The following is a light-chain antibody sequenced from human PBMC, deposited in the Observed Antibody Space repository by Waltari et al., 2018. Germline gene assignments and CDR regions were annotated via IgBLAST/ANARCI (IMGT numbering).Light chain of an antibody. V-gene: IGLV2-23*01. CDR1: ISIVGTHNL. J-gene: IGLJ2*01. CDR2: EGS. Sequence: QSAMTQPAAVAACPGQPITISFTGTISIVGTHNLVPWYHQHPGKAPKLMFYEGSKRPSGVSNRFSGSKSGNTASLTISGLQAEDEADYYCCSYAGSLVVFGGGTKLTVL. CDR3: CSYAGSLVV.